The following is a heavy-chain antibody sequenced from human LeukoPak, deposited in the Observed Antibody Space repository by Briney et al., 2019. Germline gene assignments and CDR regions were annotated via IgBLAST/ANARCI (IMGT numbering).Heavy chain of an antibody. V-gene: IGHV4-4*07. Sequence: SETLSLTCTVPGGSISSYYWSWIRQPAGKGLEWTGPIYSSGSTNYTPSLKSRVTLSVDTSKNQFSLKLSSVPAADTAVYYCARGQYHLLYWYFDLWGRGTLVTVSS. D-gene: IGHD2-2*01. J-gene: IGHJ2*01. CDR1: GGSISSYY. CDR2: IYSSGST. CDR3: ARGQYHLLYWYFDL.